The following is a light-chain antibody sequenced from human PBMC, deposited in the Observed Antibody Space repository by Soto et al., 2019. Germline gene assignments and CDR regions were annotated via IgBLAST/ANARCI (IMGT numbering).Light chain of an antibody. Sequence: QSALTQPASVSGSPGQSITISCTGTSSDVGGYNYVSWYQHHPGKVPQLMIYDVSTRPSGVSNRFSGSKSGNTASLTISGLQAEDEADYYCSSYTSSNTYVFGTVTKLTVL. CDR3: SSYTSSNTYV. CDR1: SSDVGGYNY. V-gene: IGLV2-14*03. J-gene: IGLJ1*01. CDR2: DVS.